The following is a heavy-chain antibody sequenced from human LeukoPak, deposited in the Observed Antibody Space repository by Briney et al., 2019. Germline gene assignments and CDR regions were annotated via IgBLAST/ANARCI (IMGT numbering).Heavy chain of an antibody. CDR2: MNPNSGNT. CDR3: ARAHCSSTSCPTDY. Sequence: ASVKVSCKASGYTFTSYDINWVRQATGQGLEWMGWMNPNSGNTGYAQKFQGRVTMTRNTSISTAYKELSSLRSEDTAVYYCARAHCSSTSCPTDYWGQGTLVTVSS. D-gene: IGHD2-2*01. CDR1: GYTFTSYD. J-gene: IGHJ4*02. V-gene: IGHV1-8*01.